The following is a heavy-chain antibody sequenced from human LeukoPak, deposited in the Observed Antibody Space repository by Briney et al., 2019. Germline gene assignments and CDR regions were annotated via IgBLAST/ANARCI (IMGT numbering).Heavy chain of an antibody. V-gene: IGHV3-53*01. CDR3: ARDDMVRGGGMDV. D-gene: IGHD3-10*01. Sequence: GGSLRLSCAVSGFTLSDYAMHWVRLAPGKGLEWVSVIYSGGSTYYADSVKGRFTISRDNSKNTLYLQMNSLRAEDTAVYYCARDDMVRGGGMDVWGQGTTVTVSS. J-gene: IGHJ6*02. CDR2: IYSGGST. CDR1: GFTLSDYA.